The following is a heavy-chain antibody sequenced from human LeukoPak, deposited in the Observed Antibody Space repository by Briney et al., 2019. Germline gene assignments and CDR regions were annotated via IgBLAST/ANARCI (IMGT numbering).Heavy chain of an antibody. J-gene: IGHJ3*02. D-gene: IGHD5-12*01. V-gene: IGHV1-46*01. Sequence: ASVTVSCKASGYTFTAYYMHWVRQAPGQGLDWMGLINPGGGRPTSAQKFQGRVTLARDPSTSTVYMELPGLQCQDTAVYYCERGLSRNVAHFDIWGQGTMVTVSS. CDR2: INPGGGRP. CDR3: ERGLSRNVAHFDI. CDR1: GYTFTAYY.